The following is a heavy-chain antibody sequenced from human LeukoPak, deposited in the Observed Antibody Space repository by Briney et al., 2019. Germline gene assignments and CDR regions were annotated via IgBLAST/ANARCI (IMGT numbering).Heavy chain of an antibody. V-gene: IGHV3-74*01. CDR3: ARDPGYELWSPFWGGIDV. Sequence: GGSLRLSCAASGFTFRSSWMHWVRHAPGKGLVWVSRISRDGSSTTYADSVKGRFTTSRDNAKNTLYLQMDSLRADDTAVYYCARDPGYELWSPFWGGIDVWGTGTTVTVSS. J-gene: IGHJ6*04. CDR2: ISRDGSST. D-gene: IGHD3-3*01. CDR1: GFTFRSSW.